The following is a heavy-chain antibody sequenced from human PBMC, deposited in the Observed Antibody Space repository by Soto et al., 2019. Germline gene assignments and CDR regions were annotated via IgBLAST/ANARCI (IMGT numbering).Heavy chain of an antibody. CDR3: ARYYDSSGYYYRWFDP. CDR2: ISGSGGST. D-gene: IGHD3-22*01. V-gene: IGHV3-23*01. J-gene: IGHJ5*02. CDR1: GFTFSSYA. Sequence: GSLRLSCAASGFTFSSYAMSWVRQAPGKGLEWVSAISGSGGSTYYADSVKGRFTISRDNSKNTLYLQMNSLRAEDTAVYYCARYYDSSGYYYRWFDPWGQGTLVTVSS.